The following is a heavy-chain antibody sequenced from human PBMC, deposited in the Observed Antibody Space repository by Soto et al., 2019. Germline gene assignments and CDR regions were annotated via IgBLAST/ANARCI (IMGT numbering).Heavy chain of an antibody. V-gene: IGHV4-31*03. CDR1: GGSISSGGYY. CDR2: IYYTGST. D-gene: IGHD1-26*01. Sequence: QVQLQESGPGLVKPSQTLSLTCTVSGGSISSGGYYWSWIRQHPGKGLEWIGYIYYTGSTYYNPSLKTRVNIRADTYKNQFSLNVSSVNSADTYLYYCAREFDSGKYYTFDYGGQGNLVTVSS. J-gene: IGHJ4*02. CDR3: AREFDSGKYYTFDY.